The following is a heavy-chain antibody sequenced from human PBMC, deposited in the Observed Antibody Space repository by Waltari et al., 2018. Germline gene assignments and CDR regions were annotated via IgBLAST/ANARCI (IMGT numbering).Heavy chain of an antibody. CDR1: GYSVSRGSY. CDR2: LQHSGTT. J-gene: IGHJ4*02. V-gene: IGHV4-38-2*01. CDR3: ARHPWVSGSHERRGFDY. Sequence: QVQLQESGPGLVKPSETLSLTCGVSGYSVSRGSYLGGIRQPPGKGLEWIGSLQHSGTTYYNPSLNSRVTISVETSKNQFSLKLSSVTAADTAIYFCARHPWVSGSHERRGFDYWGQGTRVTVSS. D-gene: IGHD1-26*01.